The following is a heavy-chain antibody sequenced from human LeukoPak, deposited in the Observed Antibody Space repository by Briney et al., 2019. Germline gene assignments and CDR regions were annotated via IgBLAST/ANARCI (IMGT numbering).Heavy chain of an antibody. V-gene: IGHV5-51*01. Sequence: LGESLKISCKGSGYSFNNYWIAWVRQMPGKGLEWMGIIYPGDSEIRYSPSFQGQVTISADKSISTAYLQWISLKASDTAMYYCARQPSLTPFDYWGQGTLVTVSS. J-gene: IGHJ4*02. CDR1: GYSFNNYW. CDR2: IYPGDSEI. CDR3: ARQPSLTPFDY. D-gene: IGHD2-15*01.